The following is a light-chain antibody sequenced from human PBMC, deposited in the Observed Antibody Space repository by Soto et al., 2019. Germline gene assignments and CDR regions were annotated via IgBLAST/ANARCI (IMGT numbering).Light chain of an antibody. J-gene: IGKJ1*01. CDR3: QQYGSSPRT. V-gene: IGKV3-20*01. CDR2: GAS. CDR1: QSVSSSS. Sequence: ENVLTQFPDTLSLSPGERATLSCRASQSVSSSSLAWYQQKRGQAHRLLIHGASSRATGIPDRFSGSGSGTDFTLTISRLEPEDFAVYYCQQYGSSPRTFGQGTKVDIK.